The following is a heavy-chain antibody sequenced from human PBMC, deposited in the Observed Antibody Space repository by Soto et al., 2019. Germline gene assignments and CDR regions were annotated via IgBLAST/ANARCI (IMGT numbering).Heavy chain of an antibody. J-gene: IGHJ5*01. V-gene: IGHV5-51*01. D-gene: IGHD3-10*01. CDR2: VYPGDSDT. CDR1: GYTFSTYW. CDR3: ARKFAPEFFDS. Sequence: GESLKISCKGSGYTFSTYWIAWVRQMPGKGLEWMGIVYPGDSDTKYSPAFQGQVTISADKSINTAYLQWSSLKASDTAMYYCARKFAPEFFDSWGQGTLVTVSS.